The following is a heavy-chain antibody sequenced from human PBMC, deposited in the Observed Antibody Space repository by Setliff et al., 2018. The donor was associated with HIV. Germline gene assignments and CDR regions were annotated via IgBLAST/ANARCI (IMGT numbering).Heavy chain of an antibody. J-gene: IGHJ3*02. V-gene: IGHV3-21*01. CDR3: TSQGQNTFNI. CDR1: GFTFGDYS. Sequence: PGGSLRLSCAASGFTFGDYSMNWVRQAPGKGLEWVSSISSSSSYIYYADSVKGRFTISRDNAKNSLYLQMDSLRVEDTAMYYCTSQGQNTFNIWGQGTMVTVSS. CDR2: ISSSSSYI.